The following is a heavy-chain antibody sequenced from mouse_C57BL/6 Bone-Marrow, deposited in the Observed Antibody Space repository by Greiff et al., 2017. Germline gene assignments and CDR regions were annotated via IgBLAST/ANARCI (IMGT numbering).Heavy chain of an antibody. CDR3: ARTLYFDV. CDR2: IYPGDGDT. J-gene: IGHJ1*03. Sequence: VQLQQSGPELVKPGASVKISCKASGYAFSSSWMNWVKQRPGKGLEWIGRIYPGDGDTKYNGKFKGKATLTADKSSSTAYMQLSSLTSEDSAVYFCARTLYFDVWGTGTTVTVSS. CDR1: GYAFSSSW. V-gene: IGHV1-82*01.